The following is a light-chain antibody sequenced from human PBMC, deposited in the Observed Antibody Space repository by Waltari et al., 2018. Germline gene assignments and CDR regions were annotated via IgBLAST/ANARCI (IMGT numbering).Light chain of an antibody. CDR1: QSISSIS. CDR2: GSS. CDR3: QQYGSSPPEIT. V-gene: IGKV3-20*01. Sequence: EIVLTQSPGTLSLSPGERATLSCRTSQSISSISLSWYQQKPGQAPRLLGYGSSSRPTGIPDRFRGSGSGTDFTLTISRLEPEDFAVYYCQQYGSSPPEITFGPGTKVDIK. J-gene: IGKJ3*01.